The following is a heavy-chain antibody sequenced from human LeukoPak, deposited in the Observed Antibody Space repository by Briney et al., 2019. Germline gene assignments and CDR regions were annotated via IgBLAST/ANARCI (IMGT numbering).Heavy chain of an antibody. CDR3: ARGRTPGH. CDR1: GGSFSGYY. J-gene: IGHJ4*02. CDR2: INHSGST. D-gene: IGHD2-15*01. Sequence: SETLSLTCAVYGGSFSGYYWSWIRQPPGKGLEWIGEINHSGSTNYNPSLKSRVTISVDTSKNQFSLKLSSVTAADTAVYYCARGRTPGHWGQGTLVSVSS. V-gene: IGHV4-34*01.